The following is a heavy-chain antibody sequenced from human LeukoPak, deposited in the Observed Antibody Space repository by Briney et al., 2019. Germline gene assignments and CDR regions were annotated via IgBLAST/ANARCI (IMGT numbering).Heavy chain of an antibody. CDR1: GFTFNTYS. J-gene: IGHJ6*03. CDR3: ARGHYYYYYFMDV. Sequence: GGSLRLSCVASGFTFNTYSMNWVRQAPGKGLEWLSYISSSSSTIYYTDSVKGRFTISRDNAKNSLYLQMNSLRAEDTAVYYCARGHYYYYYFMDVRGKGTTVTVSS. CDR2: ISSSSSTI. V-gene: IGHV3-48*01.